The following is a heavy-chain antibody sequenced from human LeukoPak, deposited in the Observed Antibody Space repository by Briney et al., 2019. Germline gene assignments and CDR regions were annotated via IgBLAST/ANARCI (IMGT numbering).Heavy chain of an antibody. D-gene: IGHD1-7*01. CDR3: AKGSNRNYLYYFVY. Sequence: GGSLRHSCAPSGFTFSNYALSWVRQAPGKGLEWVSSVSSNGCTTYYADSVKGRFTISRDNSKNMLYLQMNSLRGEDTAVYYCAKGSNRNYLYYFVYGGQGTLVTVSS. CDR1: GFTFSNYA. V-gene: IGHV3-23*01. CDR2: VSSNGCTT. J-gene: IGHJ4*02.